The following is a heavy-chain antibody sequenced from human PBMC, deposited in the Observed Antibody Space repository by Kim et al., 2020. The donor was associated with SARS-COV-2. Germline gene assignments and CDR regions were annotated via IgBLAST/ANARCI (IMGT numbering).Heavy chain of an antibody. CDR2: IYYSGST. J-gene: IGHJ4*02. CDR1: GGSISSSSYY. V-gene: IGHV4-39*01. Sequence: SETLSLTCTVSGGSISSSSYYWGWIRQPPGKGLEWIGSIYYSGSTYYNPSLKSRVTISVDTSKNQFSLKLSSVTAADTAVYYCARHRIAAAGYDYWGQGT. CDR3: ARHRIAAAGYDY. D-gene: IGHD6-13*01.